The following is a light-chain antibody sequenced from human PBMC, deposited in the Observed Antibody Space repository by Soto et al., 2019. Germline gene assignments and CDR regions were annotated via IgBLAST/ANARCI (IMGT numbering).Light chain of an antibody. CDR1: QGISSY. J-gene: IGKJ5*01. V-gene: IGKV1-9*01. Sequence: DIQLTQSPSSLSASVGDRVTITCRASQGISSYLAWYQQKPGKAPKLLIYAASTLQSGVPLRFSGSGSGTAFTLTIGSLQPEDFATYFCQQLLSFPITFGQGTRLEIK. CDR3: QQLLSFPIT. CDR2: AAS.